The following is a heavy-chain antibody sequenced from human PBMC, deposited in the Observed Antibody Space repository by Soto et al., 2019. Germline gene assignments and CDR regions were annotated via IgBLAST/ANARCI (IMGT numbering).Heavy chain of an antibody. CDR2: IYYSGST. CDR3: ARNIDIVVVPAVDAFDI. CDR1: GGSISSYY. V-gene: IGHV4-59*01. Sequence: PSETLSLTCTVSGGSISSYYWSWIRQPPGKGLEWIGYIYYSGSTNYNPSLKSRVTISVDTSKNQFSLKLSSVTAADTAVYYCARNIDIVVVPAVDAFDIWGQGKMVTVSS. J-gene: IGHJ3*02. D-gene: IGHD2-2*01.